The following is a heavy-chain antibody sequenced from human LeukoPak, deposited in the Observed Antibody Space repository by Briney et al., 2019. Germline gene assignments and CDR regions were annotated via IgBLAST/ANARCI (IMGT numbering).Heavy chain of an antibody. Sequence: ASVKVSCKASGGTFSSYAISWVRQAPGQGLEWMGGIIPIFGTANYAQKFQGRVTITTDESTSTAYMELSSLRSEDTAVYYCARARRSDSSGYYNLDAFDIWGPGTMVTVSS. CDR1: GGTFSSYA. V-gene: IGHV1-69*05. CDR3: ARARRSDSSGYYNLDAFDI. J-gene: IGHJ3*02. CDR2: IIPIFGTA. D-gene: IGHD3-22*01.